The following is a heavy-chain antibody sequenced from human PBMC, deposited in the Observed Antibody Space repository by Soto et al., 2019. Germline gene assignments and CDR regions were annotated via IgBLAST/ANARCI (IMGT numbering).Heavy chain of an antibody. V-gene: IGHV4-59*08. D-gene: IGHD3-10*01. CDR3: ARQGFGAVHGPVDV. Sequence: PSETLSLTCTVSGGSISNYYWSWFRQTPGKGLECIGYVHDSWGSNYNPSLKSRVAISLDTSKSQFSLKLTSVTATDTAVYYCARQGFGAVHGPVDVWGQGTTVTVSS. CDR2: VHDSWGS. CDR1: GGSISNYY. J-gene: IGHJ6*02.